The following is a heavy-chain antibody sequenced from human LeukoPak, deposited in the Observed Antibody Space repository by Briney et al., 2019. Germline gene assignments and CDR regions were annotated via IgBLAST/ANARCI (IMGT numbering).Heavy chain of an antibody. CDR1: GYTFTSYY. Sequence: GASVKVSCKASGYTFTSYYMHWVRQAPGQGLEWMGIINPSGGSTSYAQKFQGRVTMTTDMSTSTVYMELSSLRSEDTAVYYCARIGSSRRDAFDIWGQGTMVTVSS. J-gene: IGHJ3*02. V-gene: IGHV1-46*01. CDR2: INPSGGST. D-gene: IGHD2-15*01. CDR3: ARIGSSRRDAFDI.